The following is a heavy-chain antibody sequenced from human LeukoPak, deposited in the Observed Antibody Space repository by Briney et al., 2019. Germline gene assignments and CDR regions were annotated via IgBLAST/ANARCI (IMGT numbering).Heavy chain of an antibody. V-gene: IGHV3-7*03. CDR3: AKALYGEPIIDY. J-gene: IGHJ4*02. CDR1: GFTFSSYW. CDR2: IKQDGSEK. Sequence: GGSLRLSCAASGFTFSSYWMSWVRQAPGKGLEWEANIKQDGSEKYYVDSVKGRFTISRDNSKNTLYLQMNSLRAEDTAVYYCAKALYGEPIIDYWGQGTLVTVSS. D-gene: IGHD3-16*01.